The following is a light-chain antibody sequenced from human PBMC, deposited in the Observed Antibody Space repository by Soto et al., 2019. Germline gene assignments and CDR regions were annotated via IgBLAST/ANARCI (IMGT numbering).Light chain of an antibody. J-gene: IGLJ3*02. CDR2: TNN. CDR3: AAWDDSPIGRV. V-gene: IGLV1-47*02. CDR1: SSNIGTNY. Sequence: QSVLTQPPSASGTPGQRVTISCSGRSSNIGTNYVNWYQQVPGTAPKLLIYTNNLRPSGVPDRFSGSKSGTSASLAISGLRSEDEAYYYCAAWDDSPIGRVFGGGTKLTVL.